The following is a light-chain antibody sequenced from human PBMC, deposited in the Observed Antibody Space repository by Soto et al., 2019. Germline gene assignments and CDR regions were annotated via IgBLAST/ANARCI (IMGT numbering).Light chain of an antibody. J-gene: IGKJ4*01. Sequence: DIQLTQSPSFLSASVGDRVTITCRASQGISSYLAWYQQKPGKAPRLLIYAASTLQAGVPSRFSGSGSGTHFTLTISSLQPEDFATYSCQQLNSYPLTFGGGTKVEIK. CDR1: QGISSY. CDR3: QQLNSYPLT. V-gene: IGKV1-9*01. CDR2: AAS.